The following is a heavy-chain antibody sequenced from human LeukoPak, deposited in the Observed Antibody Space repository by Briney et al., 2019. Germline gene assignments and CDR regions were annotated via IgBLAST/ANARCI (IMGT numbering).Heavy chain of an antibody. CDR2: ISYDGSNK. D-gene: IGHD2-2*01. CDR3: AKYVVPAATDTYFDY. Sequence: GGSLRLSCAASGFTFSSYGMHWVRQAPGKGLEWVAVISYDGSNKYYADSVKGRFTISRDNSKNTLYLQMNSLRAEDTAVYYCAKYVVPAATDTYFDYWGQGTLVTVSS. V-gene: IGHV3-30*18. J-gene: IGHJ4*02. CDR1: GFTFSSYG.